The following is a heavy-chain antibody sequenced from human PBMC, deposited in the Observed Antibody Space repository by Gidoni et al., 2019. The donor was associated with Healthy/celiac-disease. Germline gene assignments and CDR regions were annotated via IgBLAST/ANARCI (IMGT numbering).Heavy chain of an antibody. Sequence: EVQLVQSGAAVQKPGESLTISCKGSGYSFTSYWIGWGRQRPGKGLEWMGILYPGDSETRYSPSFQGQVTISADKSISTAYLQWSSLKASDTAMYYCARHLHGSGSYGFDPWGQGTLDTVSS. V-gene: IGHV5-51*01. D-gene: IGHD3-10*01. CDR1: GYSFTSYW. CDR3: ARHLHGSGSYGFDP. J-gene: IGHJ5*02. CDR2: LYPGDSET.